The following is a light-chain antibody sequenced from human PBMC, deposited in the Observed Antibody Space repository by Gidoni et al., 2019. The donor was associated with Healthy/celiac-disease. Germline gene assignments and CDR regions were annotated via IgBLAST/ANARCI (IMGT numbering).Light chain of an antibody. Sequence: EIVLTQSPATLSLSPVERATLSCRASQSVSSYLAWYPQKPGQAPRLLIYDASTRATGIPARFSGSGSGTDFTLTISSLEPEDFAVYYRQQRSNWFTFGGGTKVEIK. CDR1: QSVSSY. CDR3: QQRSNWFT. V-gene: IGKV3-11*01. J-gene: IGKJ4*01. CDR2: DAS.